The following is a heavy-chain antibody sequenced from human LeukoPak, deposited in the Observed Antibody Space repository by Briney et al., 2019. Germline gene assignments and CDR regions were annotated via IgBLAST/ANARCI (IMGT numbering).Heavy chain of an antibody. J-gene: IGHJ6*03. D-gene: IGHD1-26*01. CDR1: GFTFSSYG. CDR2: IWYDGSNK. V-gene: IGHV3-33*01. CDR3: ARDRKWGATYYYYYYMDV. Sequence: GRSLRLSCAASGFTFSSYGMHWVRQPPGKGLEWVAVIWYDGSNKYYADSVKGRFTISRDNSKNTLYLQMNSLRAEDTAVYYCARDRKWGATYYYYYYMDVWGKGTTVTVSS.